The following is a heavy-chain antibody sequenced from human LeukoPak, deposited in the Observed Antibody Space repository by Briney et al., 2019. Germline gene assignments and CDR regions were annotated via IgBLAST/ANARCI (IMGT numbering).Heavy chain of an antibody. J-gene: IGHJ4*02. CDR1: GFTLRSYW. CDR2: IKQDGSEK. D-gene: IGHD1-26*01. CDR3: ARDGYSGSYYDY. V-gene: IGHV3-7*01. Sequence: GGSLRLSCAASGFTLRSYWMSWVRQAPGKGLEWVANIKQDGSEKYYVDSVKGRFTISRDNAKNSLYLQMNSLRAEDAAVYYCARDGYSGSYYDYWGQGTLVTVSS.